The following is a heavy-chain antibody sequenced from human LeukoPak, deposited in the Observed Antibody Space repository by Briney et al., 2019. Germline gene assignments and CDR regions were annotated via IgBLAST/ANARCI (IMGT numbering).Heavy chain of an antibody. D-gene: IGHD3-22*01. CDR2: LCYGVYS. Sequence: SETLSLTCTVSGDSITTTTYYWAWIRQPPGKGLEWIGSLCYGVYSSYSPSLKSRVSISVDTSKNQFSLKLSSVTAADTAVYYCARARNYYDSSDYYYEGDAFDIWGQGTMVTVSS. J-gene: IGHJ3*02. V-gene: IGHV4-39*07. CDR1: GDSITTTTYY. CDR3: ARARNYYDSSDYYYEGDAFDI.